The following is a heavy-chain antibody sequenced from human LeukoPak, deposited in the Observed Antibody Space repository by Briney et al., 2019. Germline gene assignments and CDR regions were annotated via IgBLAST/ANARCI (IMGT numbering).Heavy chain of an antibody. CDR1: GCTFTSYA. CDR3: ARGVAAAGFFDY. Sequence: GASVKVSCKASGCTFTSYAMHWVRQAPGQRLEWMGWINAGNGNTKYSQKFQGRVTITRDTSASTAYMELSSLRSEDTAVYYCARGVAAAGFFDYWGQGTLVTVSS. J-gene: IGHJ4*02. V-gene: IGHV1-3*01. D-gene: IGHD6-13*01. CDR2: INAGNGNT.